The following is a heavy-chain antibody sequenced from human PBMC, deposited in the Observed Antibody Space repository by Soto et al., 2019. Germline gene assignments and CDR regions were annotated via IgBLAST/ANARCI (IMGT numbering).Heavy chain of an antibody. J-gene: IGHJ4*02. CDR2: IYSGGYT. V-gene: IGHV3-53*01. CDR1: GFTVSNNY. D-gene: IGHD3-16*01. CDR3: AACLGGGGY. Sequence: EVQLVESGGGLIQPGGSLRLSCAVSGFTVSNNYMSWVRQAPGKGLEGVSVIYSGGYTAYGDSVKGRFTISRDNSKNTLKLKVNSLGADAPGVYYCAACLGGGGYWGQGTLVTVSS.